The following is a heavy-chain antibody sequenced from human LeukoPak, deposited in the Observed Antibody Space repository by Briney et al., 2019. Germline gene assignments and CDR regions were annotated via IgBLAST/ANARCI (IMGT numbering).Heavy chain of an antibody. CDR2: IYYSGSP. Sequence: SETLSLTCTVSGGSISSYYWSWIRQPPGKGLEWIGYIYYSGSPDYNPSLESRLTISLDTSENQFSLKLSSVTAADTAVYYCARHASNXXXXXXXXYWGXXTLVTVS. CDR3: ARHASNXXXXXXXXY. J-gene: IGHJ4*02. V-gene: IGHV4-59*08. CDR1: GGSISSYY.